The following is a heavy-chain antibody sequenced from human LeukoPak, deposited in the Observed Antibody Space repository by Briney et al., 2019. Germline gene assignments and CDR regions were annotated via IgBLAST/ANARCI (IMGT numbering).Heavy chain of an antibody. CDR3: ASQRSIGGSYGVDYFDY. V-gene: IGHV4-39*07. D-gene: IGHD1-26*01. J-gene: IGHJ4*02. CDR1: GASITNSLYY. Sequence: SETLSLTCTVSGASITNSLYYWGWIRQPPGKGLEWIATVYYTGSTYYNPSLKSRVTISVDTSKNQFSLKLSSVTAADTAVYYCASQRSIGGSYGVDYFDYWGQGTLVTVSS. CDR2: VYYTGST.